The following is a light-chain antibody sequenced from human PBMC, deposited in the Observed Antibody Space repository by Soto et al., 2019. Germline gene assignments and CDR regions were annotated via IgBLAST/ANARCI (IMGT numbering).Light chain of an antibody. CDR2: GAS. CDR1: QSLTSEY. Sequence: EIVLTQSPGTLSLSPGERATLFCRASQSLTSEYLDWFQQKPGQTTRLLIHGASSRATGIPDRFSGSGSGTDFTLTISRLEPEDSAVYYCQQSGRPFGQGTKVDIK. J-gene: IGKJ1*01. CDR3: QQSGRP. V-gene: IGKV3-20*01.